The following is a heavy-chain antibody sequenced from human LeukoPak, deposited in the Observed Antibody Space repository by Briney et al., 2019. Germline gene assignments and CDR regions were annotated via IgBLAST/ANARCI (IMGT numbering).Heavy chain of an antibody. CDR1: GFTFGSYA. V-gene: IGHV3-23*01. CDR3: AKDRGGWYRGGATFDY. CDR2: ISGSGGST. D-gene: IGHD6-19*01. Sequence: GGSLRLSCAASGFTFGSYAMSWVRQAPGKGLEWVSAISGSGGSTYYADSVKGRFTISRDNSKNTLYLQMNSLRAEDTAVYYCAKDRGGWYRGGATFDYWGQGTLVTVSS. J-gene: IGHJ4*02.